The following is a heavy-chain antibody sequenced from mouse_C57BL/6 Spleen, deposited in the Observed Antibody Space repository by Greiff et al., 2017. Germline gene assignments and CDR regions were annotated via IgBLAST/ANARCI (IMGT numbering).Heavy chain of an antibody. D-gene: IGHD1-1*02. J-gene: IGHJ4*01. V-gene: IGHV1-64*01. CDR3: ARTGDYYAMDY. Sequence: VQLQQPGAELVKPGASVKLSCKASGYTFTSYWMHWVKQRPGQGLEWIGMIHPNSGSTNYNEKFKSKATLTVDKPSSTAYMQLSSLTSEDSAVYYCARTGDYYAMDYWGQGTSVTVSS. CDR1: GYTFTSYW. CDR2: IHPNSGST.